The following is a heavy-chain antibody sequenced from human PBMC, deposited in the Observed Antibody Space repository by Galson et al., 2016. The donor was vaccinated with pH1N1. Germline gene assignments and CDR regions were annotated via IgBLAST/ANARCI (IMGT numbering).Heavy chain of an antibody. CDR2: ISGSGSRT. CDR3: AKDEVGTTTLLAFFDY. CDR1: GFTLSNYA. V-gene: IGHV3-23*01. D-gene: IGHD1-26*01. J-gene: IGHJ4*02. Sequence: SLRLSCAASGFTLSNYAMSWVRQAPGKGLEWVSGISGSGSRTYLADSVKGRFTISRDNSKNTLYLQMISLTAEDTAIYYCAKDEVGTTTLLAFFDYWGQGSLVTVSS.